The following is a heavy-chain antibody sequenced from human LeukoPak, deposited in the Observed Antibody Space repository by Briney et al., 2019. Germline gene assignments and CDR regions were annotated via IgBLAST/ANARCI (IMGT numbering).Heavy chain of an antibody. V-gene: IGHV4-30-4*01. J-gene: IGHJ4*02. D-gene: IGHD3-10*01. CDR1: GGSISGGAYY. CDR2: IYYSGST. Sequence: PSQTLSLTCTVSGGSISGGAYYWSWIRQPPGKGLEWIGYIYYSGSTYYNPSLESRVTIAVDTSKNQFYMKLSAVAAADTAVYYCASDDGSGRIDYWGQGTLVTVSS. CDR3: ASDDGSGRIDY.